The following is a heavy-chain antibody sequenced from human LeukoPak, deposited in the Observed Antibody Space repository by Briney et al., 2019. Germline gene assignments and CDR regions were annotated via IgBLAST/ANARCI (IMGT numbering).Heavy chain of an antibody. D-gene: IGHD6-6*01. CDR1: GGSISSRY. V-gene: IGHV4-59*08. CDR3: ARWQYTISSGWFDP. J-gene: IGHJ5*02. Sequence: MPSETLSLTCTLSGGSISSRYWSWIRQPPGKGLERIGSIYYSGGTNYNPSLQGRVSISVDTSKIQFSLKLSSVTAADTAVYYCARWQYTISSGWFDPWGQGTLVTVSS. CDR2: IYYSGGT.